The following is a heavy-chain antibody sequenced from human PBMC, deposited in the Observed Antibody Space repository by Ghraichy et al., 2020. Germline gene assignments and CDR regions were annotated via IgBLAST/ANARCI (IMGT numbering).Heavy chain of an antibody. CDR3: ARVILSTVAGTEYYYGMDV. J-gene: IGHJ6*02. V-gene: IGHV4-59*01. CDR1: GGSISSYY. CDR2: IYYSGST. D-gene: IGHD6-19*01. Sequence: SETLSLTCTVSGGSISSYYWSWIRQPPGKGLEWIGYIYYSGSTNYNPSLKSRVTISVDTSKNQFSLKLSSVTAADTAVYYCARVILSTVAGTEYYYGMDVWAKGPRSPSP.